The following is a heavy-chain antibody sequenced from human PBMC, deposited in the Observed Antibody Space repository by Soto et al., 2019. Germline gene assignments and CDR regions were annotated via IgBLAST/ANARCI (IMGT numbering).Heavy chain of an antibody. CDR3: ARRADSSSWYEGDDY. D-gene: IGHD6-13*01. CDR1: GYTFTSYD. CDR2: MNPNSGNT. Sequence: XSVKVSFKASGYTFTSYDINWVRQSTGQGLEWMGRMNPNSGNTGYAQKFQGRVTMTRNTSISTAYMELSSLRSEDTAVYYCARRADSSSWYEGDDYWGQGTLVTVSS. J-gene: IGHJ4*02. V-gene: IGHV1-8*01.